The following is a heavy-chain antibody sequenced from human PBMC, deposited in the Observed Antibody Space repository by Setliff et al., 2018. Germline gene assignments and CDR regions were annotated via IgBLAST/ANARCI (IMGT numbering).Heavy chain of an antibody. D-gene: IGHD3-16*01. Sequence: GASVKVSCKASGYTFTSYGFSWVGQAPGQGLEWMGWISGYNGNTNYAQKVQGRVTMTTDTSTGTIYMELRCLRADDTAVYYCSRFGLYYEAVYGGGDYYYYGMDVWGQGTTVTVSS. CDR1: GYTFTSYG. CDR2: ISGYNGNT. CDR3: SRFGLYYEAVYGGGDYYYYGMDV. V-gene: IGHV1-18*01. J-gene: IGHJ6*02.